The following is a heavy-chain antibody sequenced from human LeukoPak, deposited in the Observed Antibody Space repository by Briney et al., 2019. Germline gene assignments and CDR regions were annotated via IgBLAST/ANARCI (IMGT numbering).Heavy chain of an antibody. CDR2: IWYDGSKI. CDR1: GFTFSHYG. CDR3: VREEGFGESHFDY. D-gene: IGHD3-10*01. Sequence: GGSLRLSCIGSGFTFSHYGMNWVRQAPGKGLEWVAGIWYDGSKIYYADTVRGRFTISRDNSENTVYLQMNGLRVEDTAVYYCVREEGFGESHFDYWGQGTLVTVSS. J-gene: IGHJ4*02. V-gene: IGHV3-33*01.